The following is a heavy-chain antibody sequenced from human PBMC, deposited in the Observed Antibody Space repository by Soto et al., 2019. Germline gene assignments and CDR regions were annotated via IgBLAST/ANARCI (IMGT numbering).Heavy chain of an antibody. CDR3: VSGHRHRWIYTGDC. J-gene: IGHJ4*02. CDR1: GYTFPIYD. Sequence: QVQLVQSGAEVMKPGASVKVSCKASGYTFPIYDIHWVRQATGQGLEWMGWMNPNSDNTGYAQKFQGRVTMTRNTSISTAYTELRSLRSEDTDVYYCVSGHRHRWIYTGDCWGQGALVSVSS. CDR2: MNPNSDNT. D-gene: IGHD2-2*03. V-gene: IGHV1-8*02.